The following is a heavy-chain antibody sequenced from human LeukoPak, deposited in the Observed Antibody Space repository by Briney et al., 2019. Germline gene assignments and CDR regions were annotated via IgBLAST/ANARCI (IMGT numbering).Heavy chain of an antibody. V-gene: IGHV3-48*01. CDR1: GFTFSSYS. CDR2: IISSSSTI. J-gene: IGHJ6*02. D-gene: IGHD3-22*01. CDR3: AIGDGGYSIENPAYGMDV. Sequence: PGGSLRLSCAASGFTFSSYSMNWVRQAPGKGLEWVSYIISSSSTIYYADSVKGRFTISRDNAKNSLYLQMNSLRAEDTAVYYCAIGDGGYSIENPAYGMDVWGQGTTVTVSS.